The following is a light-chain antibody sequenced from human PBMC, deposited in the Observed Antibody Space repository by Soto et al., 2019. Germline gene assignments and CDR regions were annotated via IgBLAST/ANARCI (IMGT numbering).Light chain of an antibody. Sequence: DIQLTQSPSTLSASVGDIVTITCRASQSISSWVAWYQQKPGKAPKLRIEAASSLQSGVPSRFSGRGSGTDFTLTISSLQPEDFATYYCQQLHDYPITFGQGTRLEIK. CDR1: QSISSW. CDR3: QQLHDYPIT. CDR2: AAS. J-gene: IGKJ5*01. V-gene: IGKV1-5*01.